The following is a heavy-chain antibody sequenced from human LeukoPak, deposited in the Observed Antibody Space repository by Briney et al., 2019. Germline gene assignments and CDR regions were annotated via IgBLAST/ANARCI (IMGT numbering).Heavy chain of an antibody. V-gene: IGHV4-30-4*01. J-gene: IGHJ4*02. D-gene: IGHD3-16*02. Sequence: SQTLSLTCTVSGVSISSGDYYWGWIRQPPGKGLELIGNIYYSGSTNYNPSLKSRVAISVDTSKNQFSLKLSSVTAADTAVYYCAREGDFVWGDYRPIWKDWGQGTLVIVSS. CDR1: GVSISSGDYY. CDR3: AREGDFVWGDYRPIWKD. CDR2: IYYSGST.